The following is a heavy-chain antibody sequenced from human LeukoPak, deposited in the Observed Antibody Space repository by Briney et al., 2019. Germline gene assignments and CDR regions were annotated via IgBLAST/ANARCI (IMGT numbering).Heavy chain of an antibody. CDR2: VTGDGTNT. V-gene: IGHV3-74*01. Sequence: GGSLRLSCAASGLTFSHYWMHWVRHAPGKGLVWVSHVTGDGTNTRYADSVKGRFTISRDNAKNTVYLQMNSLRAEDTAVYYCATTVEATGQSFYWGQGTLVSVSP. D-gene: IGHD1-1*01. CDR1: GLTFSHYW. J-gene: IGHJ4*02. CDR3: ATTVEATGQSFY.